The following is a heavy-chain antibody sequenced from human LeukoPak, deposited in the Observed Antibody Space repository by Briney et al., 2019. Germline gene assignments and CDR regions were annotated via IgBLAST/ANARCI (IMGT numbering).Heavy chain of an antibody. CDR1: GGSFSGYY. D-gene: IGHD6-13*01. CDR3: ARGRTAADFDY. CDR2: INHSGST. Sequence: SETLSLTCAVYGGSFSGYYWSWIRQPPGKGLEWIGEINHSGSTNYNPSLKSRVTISVDTSKNQFSLKLSSVTAADTAVYYCARGRTAADFDYWGQGTLVTVSP. J-gene: IGHJ4*02. V-gene: IGHV4-34*01.